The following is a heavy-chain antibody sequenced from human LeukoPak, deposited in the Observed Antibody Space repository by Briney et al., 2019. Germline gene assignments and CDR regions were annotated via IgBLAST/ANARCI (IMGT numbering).Heavy chain of an antibody. CDR2: IYYSGST. Sequence: PSETLSLTCTVSGGSISSGGYYWSWIRQHPGKGLEWIGYIYYSGSTYYNPSLKSRVTISVDTPKNQFSLKLSSVTAADTAVYYCARRGRYSNLFDYWGQGTLVTVSS. D-gene: IGHD4-11*01. CDR3: ARRGRYSNLFDY. J-gene: IGHJ4*02. V-gene: IGHV4-31*03. CDR1: GGSISSGGYY.